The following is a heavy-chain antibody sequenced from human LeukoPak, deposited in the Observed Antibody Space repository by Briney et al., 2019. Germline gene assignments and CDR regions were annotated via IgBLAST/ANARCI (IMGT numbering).Heavy chain of an antibody. V-gene: IGHV4-59*12. CDR3: ARDSRVKRINDAFDI. J-gene: IGHJ3*02. CDR1: GGSISSYY. Sequence: SETLSLTCTVSGGSISSYYWSWIRQPPGKGLEWIGYIYYSGSTNYNPSLKSRVTISVDTSKNQFSLKLSSVTAADTAVYYCARDSRVKRINDAFDIWGQGKMVTVSS. CDR2: IYYSGST. D-gene: IGHD6-13*01.